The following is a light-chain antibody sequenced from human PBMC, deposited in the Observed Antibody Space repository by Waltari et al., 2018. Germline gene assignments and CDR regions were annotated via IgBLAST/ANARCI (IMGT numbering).Light chain of an antibody. J-gene: IGLJ2*01. Sequence: SYELTQPPSVSVSPGQTARITCSGDAFPKKYAFWYQQKSGQAPVLIIYDDNKRPSGIPERFSGSSSWTMATLTISGAQVEDEADYYCYSTDSTGNHVVFGGGTKLTVL. V-gene: IGLV3-10*01. CDR2: DDN. CDR3: YSTDSTGNHVV. CDR1: AFPKKY.